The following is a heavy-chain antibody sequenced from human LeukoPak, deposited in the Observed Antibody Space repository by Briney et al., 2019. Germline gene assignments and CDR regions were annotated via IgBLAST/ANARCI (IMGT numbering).Heavy chain of an antibody. CDR3: ARDRRDAFDI. CDR2: IYYSGST. D-gene: IGHD6-6*01. Sequence: SETLSLTCTVSGGSISSYYWSWIRQPPGKRLEWIGYIYYSGSTNYNPSLKSRFTISVDTSKNQFSLKLSSVTAADTAVYYCARDRRDAFDIWGQGTMVTVSS. V-gene: IGHV4-59*01. J-gene: IGHJ3*02. CDR1: GGSISSYY.